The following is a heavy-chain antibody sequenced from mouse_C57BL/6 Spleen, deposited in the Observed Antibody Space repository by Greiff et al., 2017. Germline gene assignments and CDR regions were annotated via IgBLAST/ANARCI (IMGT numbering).Heavy chain of an antibody. Sequence: VQLQQSGAELARPGASVKLSCKASGYTFTSYGISWVKQRTGQGLEWIGEIYPRSGNTYYNEKFKGKATLTADKSSSTAYMELRSLTSEDSAVYFCARSRDYYGSSIYFDYGGQGTTLTVSS. CDR1: GYTFTSYG. V-gene: IGHV1-81*01. D-gene: IGHD1-1*01. J-gene: IGHJ2*01. CDR2: IYPRSGNT. CDR3: ARSRDYYGSSIYFDY.